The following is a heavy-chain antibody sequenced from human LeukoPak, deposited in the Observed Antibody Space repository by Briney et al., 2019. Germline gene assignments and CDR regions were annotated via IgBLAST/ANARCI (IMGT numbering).Heavy chain of an antibody. Sequence: ASVKVSCKASGYTFTSYDINWVRQATGQGLEWMGWMNPNSGNTGYAQKFQGRVTMTRNTSISTAYMELSSLRSEDTAVYYCARFSDVVAATDCWGQGTLVTVSS. V-gene: IGHV1-8*01. CDR1: GYTFTSYD. CDR3: ARFSDVVAATDC. D-gene: IGHD2-15*01. CDR2: MNPNSGNT. J-gene: IGHJ4*02.